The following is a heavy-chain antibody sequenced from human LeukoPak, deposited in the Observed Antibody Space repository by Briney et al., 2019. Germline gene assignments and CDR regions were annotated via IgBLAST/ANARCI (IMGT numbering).Heavy chain of an antibody. CDR3: ARGQREGYSYGYRRVSCQTFDY. D-gene: IGHD5-18*01. J-gene: IGHJ4*02. V-gene: IGHV4-61*02. CDR1: GGSISSGSYY. Sequence: SQTLSLTCTVSGGSISSGSYYWSWIRQPAGKGLEWIGRIYTSGSTNYNPSLKSRVTISVDTSKNQFSLKLSSVTAADTAVYYCARGQREGYSYGYRRVSCQTFDYWGQGTLVTVSS. CDR2: IYTSGST.